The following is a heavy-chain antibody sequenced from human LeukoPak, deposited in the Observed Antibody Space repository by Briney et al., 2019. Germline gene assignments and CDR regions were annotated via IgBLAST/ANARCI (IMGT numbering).Heavy chain of an antibody. CDR1: GFTFSSYG. CDR3: ARDSPPPDH. CDR2: IWYDRSNK. V-gene: IGHV3-33*01. Sequence: GRSLRLSCAASGFTFSSYGMHWVRQAPGKGLEWVAVIWYDRSNKYYTDSVRGRFTISRDNSKDTLYLQMNSLRVEDTAVYYCARDSPPPDHWGQGTLVTVSS. J-gene: IGHJ4*02.